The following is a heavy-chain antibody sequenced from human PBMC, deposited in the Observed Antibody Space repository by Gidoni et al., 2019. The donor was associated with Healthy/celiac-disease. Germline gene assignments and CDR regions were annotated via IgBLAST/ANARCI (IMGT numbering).Heavy chain of an antibody. D-gene: IGHD1-26*01. CDR3: ARESIVGASDY. J-gene: IGHJ4*02. V-gene: IGHV1-18*04. Sequence: VQPVQSCTGGNKPGAPVEVSFQAFGYTFTSYGISWVRQAPGQGLEWMGWISAYNGNTNYAQKLQGRVTMTTDTSTSTAYMELRSLRSDDTAVYYCARESIVGASDYWGQGTLVTVSS. CDR2: ISAYNGNT. CDR1: GYTFTSYG.